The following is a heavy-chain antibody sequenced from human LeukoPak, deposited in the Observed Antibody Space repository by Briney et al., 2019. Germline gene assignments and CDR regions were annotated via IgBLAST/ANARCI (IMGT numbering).Heavy chain of an antibody. V-gene: IGHV3-9*01. J-gene: IGHJ4*02. D-gene: IGHD1-26*01. CDR3: AKAIVGAKSPLDY. CDR2: ISWNSGSI. CDR1: RFTFSSYG. Sequence: GGSLRLSCAASRFTFSSYGMHWVRQAPGKGLEWASGISWNSGSIGYADSVKGRFTISRDNAKNSLYLQMNSLRAEDTALYYCAKAIVGAKSPLDYWGQGTLVTVSS.